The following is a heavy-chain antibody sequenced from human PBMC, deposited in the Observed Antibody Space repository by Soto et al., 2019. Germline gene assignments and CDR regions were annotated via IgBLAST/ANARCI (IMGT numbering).Heavy chain of an antibody. CDR1: GFTFSSYA. Sequence: EVQLLESGGGLVQPGGSLRLSCAASGFTFSSYAMSWVRQAPGKGLEWVSAISGSGGSTYYADSVKGRCTISRDNSKNTLYLQMNSLRAEDTAVYDCAGHSSWRYWFDPWGQGTLVTVSS. J-gene: IGHJ5*02. CDR3: AGHSSWRYWFDP. D-gene: IGHD6-13*01. V-gene: IGHV3-23*01. CDR2: ISGSGGST.